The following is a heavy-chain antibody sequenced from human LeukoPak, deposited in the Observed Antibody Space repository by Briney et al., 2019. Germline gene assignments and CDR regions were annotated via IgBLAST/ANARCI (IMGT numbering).Heavy chain of an antibody. V-gene: IGHV3-23*01. CDR2: ISGSGGST. CDR3: AKLRSRIAVAGFDY. J-gene: IGHJ4*02. D-gene: IGHD6-19*01. CDR1: GFTFSNYW. Sequence: GGSLRLSCAVSGFTFSNYWMHWVRQAPGKGLEWVSAISGSGGSTYYADSVKGRFTISRDNSKNTLYLQMNSLRAEDTAVYYCAKLRSRIAVAGFDYWGQGTLVTVSS.